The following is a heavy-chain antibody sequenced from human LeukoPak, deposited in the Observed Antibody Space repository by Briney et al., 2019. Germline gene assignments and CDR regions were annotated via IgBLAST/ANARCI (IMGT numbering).Heavy chain of an antibody. CDR2: INPNSGGT. CDR3: ARGSGSDFLAGNWFDP. CDR1: GYTCTGYY. J-gene: IGHJ5*02. Sequence: SVKVSCKASGYTCTGYYMHWVRQAPGQGLEWMGWINPNSGGTNYAQKFQGWVTMTRDTSISTAYMELSRLRSDDTAVYYCARGSGSDFLAGNWFDPWGQGTLVTVSS. V-gene: IGHV1-2*04. D-gene: IGHD3-3*01.